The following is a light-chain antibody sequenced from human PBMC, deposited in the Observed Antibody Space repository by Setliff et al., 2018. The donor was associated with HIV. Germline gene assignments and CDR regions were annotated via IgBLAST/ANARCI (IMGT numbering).Light chain of an antibody. CDR1: SSDVGSYNL. CDR2: EVT. Sequence: QSVLAQSASVSGSPGQSITISCTGTSSDVGSYNLVSWYQQHPGDGPKLMIYEVTKRPSGVSDRFSGSKSGNTASLTISGLQAEDEADYYCFSYAGSSIFVFGGGTQLTVL. J-gene: IGLJ3*02. CDR3: FSYAGSSIFV. V-gene: IGLV2-23*02.